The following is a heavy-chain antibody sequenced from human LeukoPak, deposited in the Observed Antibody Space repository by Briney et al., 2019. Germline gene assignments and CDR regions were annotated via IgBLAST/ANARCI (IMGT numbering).Heavy chain of an antibody. D-gene: IGHD3-3*01. CDR1: GDAIDSGDYH. V-gene: IGHV4-39*07. J-gene: IGHJ5*02. CDR2: IDYSGYT. CDR3: ARQTIERCPGGVPDFFDP. Sequence: SETLSLTCTVSGDAIDSGDYHWGWIRQPPGGGLESIANIDYSGYTYYDPSFKSRVSLSVDTAKSQFSLKFTSVTATDTAIYSCARQTIERCPGGVPDFFDPWGQGILVTVSS.